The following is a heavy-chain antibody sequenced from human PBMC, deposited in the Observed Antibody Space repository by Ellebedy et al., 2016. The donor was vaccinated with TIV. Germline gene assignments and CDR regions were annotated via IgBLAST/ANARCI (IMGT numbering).Heavy chain of an antibody. CDR1: GFTFTTYA. Sequence: PGGSLRLSCAASGFTFTTYAMHWVRQAPGKGLEWVAVVSYDGKKKYYADSVKGRFTISRDSSTNTLYLQMNSLIPEDTAVYYCAKDAWEKAQISWEHDYWGQGTLVTVSS. D-gene: IGHD5-24*01. CDR3: AKDAWEKAQISWEHDY. CDR2: VSYDGKKK. V-gene: IGHV3-30*18. J-gene: IGHJ4*02.